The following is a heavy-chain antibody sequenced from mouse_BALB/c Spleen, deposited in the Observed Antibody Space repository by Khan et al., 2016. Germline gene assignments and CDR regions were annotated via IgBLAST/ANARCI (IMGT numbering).Heavy chain of an antibody. CDR1: GFTFSDYF. Sequence: VELVESGGGLVEPGGSLKLSCAASGFTFSDYFMYWVRQTPEQRLEWVATINNGGTYTYYPDNVKGRFTISRDNANNTLYLQMSSLKSEDTAMYYCSSLDYWGQGTSLTVSS. CDR2: INNGGTYT. V-gene: IGHV5-4*02. CDR3: SSLDY. J-gene: IGHJ2*02.